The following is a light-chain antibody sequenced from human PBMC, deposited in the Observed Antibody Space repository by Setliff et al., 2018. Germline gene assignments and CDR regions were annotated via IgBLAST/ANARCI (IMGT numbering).Light chain of an antibody. CDR1: SSDIGSYNL. V-gene: IGLV2-23*02. J-gene: IGLJ2*01. Sequence: SVLTQPASVSGSPGQSITISCTGTSSDIGSYNLVSWYQHHPGKAPKLMIYEVTKRPSGVSNRFSGSKSGNTASLTISGLQAEDETDYYCYSFAGGSTFVVFGGGTKGTVL. CDR3: YSFAGGSTFVV. CDR2: EVT.